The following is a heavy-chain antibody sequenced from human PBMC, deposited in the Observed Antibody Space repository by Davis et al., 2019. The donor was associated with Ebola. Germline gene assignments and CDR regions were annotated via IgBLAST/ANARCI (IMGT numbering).Heavy chain of an antibody. CDR3: ASGGGWLPDN. V-gene: IGHV4-59*01. CDR2: IFYSGST. J-gene: IGHJ1*01. D-gene: IGHD5-12*01. CDR1: GGSISNYY. Sequence: SETLSLTCTVSGGSISNYYWTWLRQPPGKRLEWIGNIFYSGSTNYNPSLKSRVTISIHTSENQFSLKVNSVTAADTAVYYCASGGGWLPDNWGQGTLVTVSS.